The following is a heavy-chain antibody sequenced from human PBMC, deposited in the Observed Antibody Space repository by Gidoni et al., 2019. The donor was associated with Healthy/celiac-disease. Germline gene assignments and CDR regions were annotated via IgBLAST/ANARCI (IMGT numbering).Heavy chain of an antibody. Sequence: QVQLQESGPGLVQPSQTLSLTCTVSGGSLSSGGYYWSWIRQHPGKGLEWIGYIYYSGSTYYNPSLKSRVTISVDTSKNQFSLKLSSVTAADTAVYYCARSRVERPFDYWGQGTLVTVSS. D-gene: IGHD1-1*01. CDR2: IYYSGST. V-gene: IGHV4-31*03. CDR3: ARSRVERPFDY. J-gene: IGHJ4*02. CDR1: GGSLSSGGYY.